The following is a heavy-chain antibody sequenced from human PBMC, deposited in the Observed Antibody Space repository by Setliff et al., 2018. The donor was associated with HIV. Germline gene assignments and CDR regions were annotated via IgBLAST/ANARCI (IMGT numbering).Heavy chain of an antibody. V-gene: IGHV1-2*02. D-gene: IGHD1-1*01. CDR2: ISPYDAAR. J-gene: IGHJ4*02. CDR1: GYTFTNNF. CDR3: ARQLYNSLDF. Sequence: ASVKVSCKASGYTFTNNFIHWVRKAPGQGLEWMGWISPYDAARKISQKFRGMVSLTTAPSINTAYMELGGLHSDDTAVYYCARQLYNSLDFWGQGALVTVSS.